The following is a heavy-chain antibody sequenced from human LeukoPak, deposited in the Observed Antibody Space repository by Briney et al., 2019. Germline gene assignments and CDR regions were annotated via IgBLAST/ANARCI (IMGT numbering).Heavy chain of an antibody. V-gene: IGHV3-11*01. CDR1: GFTFSDYY. CDR2: ISSSGSTK. J-gene: IGHJ4*02. Sequence: PGGSLRLSCAASGFTFSDYYMFWIRQAPGKGLEWVSYISSSGSTKYYADSVEGRFTISRDNAKNSLYLQMNSLRAEDTSVYYCARDGVLRHFDWLYYFDYWGQGTLVTVSS. CDR3: ARDGVLRHFDWLYYFDY. D-gene: IGHD3-9*01.